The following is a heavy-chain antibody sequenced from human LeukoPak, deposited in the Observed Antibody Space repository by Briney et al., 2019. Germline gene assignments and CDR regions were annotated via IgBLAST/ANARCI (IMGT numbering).Heavy chain of an antibody. Sequence: GESLKISCKASGYKFTNYWIGWVRQTPGKGLEWMTIIYPGDSQTRYSPSVQGQVTISADKSIDTMYLQWSSVKASDTAMYYCARALRTGQGDYVPVLWGQGTLVTVSS. CDR1: GYKFTNYW. V-gene: IGHV5-51*01. D-gene: IGHD4-17*01. J-gene: IGHJ4*02. CDR2: IYPGDSQT. CDR3: ARALRTGQGDYVPVL.